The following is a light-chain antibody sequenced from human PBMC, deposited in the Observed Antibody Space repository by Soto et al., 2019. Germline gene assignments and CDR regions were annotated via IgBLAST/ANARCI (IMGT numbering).Light chain of an antibody. J-gene: IGKJ4*01. CDR3: QQYHNWLT. CDR1: QSVSSD. V-gene: IGKV3D-15*01. Sequence: EIVMTQSPATLSVSPGERATLSCRASQSVSSDLAWYQQKPGQAPRLLIYDASNRATGIPARFSGSGSGTDFTLTISSLEPEDFAVYYCQQYHNWLTFGGGTKVDI. CDR2: DAS.